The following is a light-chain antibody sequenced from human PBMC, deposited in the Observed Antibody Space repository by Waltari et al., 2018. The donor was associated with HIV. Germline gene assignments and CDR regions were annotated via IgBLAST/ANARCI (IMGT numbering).Light chain of an antibody. CDR3: AAWDDSLNGRV. CDR2: SNK. CDR1: SSNIGSNT. J-gene: IGLJ3*02. V-gene: IGLV1-44*01. Sequence: QSVLTQPPSASGTPGQRVTISCSGSSSNIGSNTVNWYPQLPGTAPKLLIYSNKQRPAGGLDRVSGSKSGTSASLAISGLQSEDEADYYCAAWDDSLNGRVFGGGTKLTVL.